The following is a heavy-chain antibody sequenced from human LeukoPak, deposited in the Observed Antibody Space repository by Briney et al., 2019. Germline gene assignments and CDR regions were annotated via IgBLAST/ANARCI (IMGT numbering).Heavy chain of an antibody. J-gene: IGHJ4*02. Sequence: GESLKISCKHSEYSFPNYCIGWVRQLPGKGLEGMEIIYPDDSDTRYSPSFQGQVTISADRSISTAYLQWSSLKASDTAMYYCAIGRGGQQLGDYWGQGTLVTVSS. V-gene: IGHV5-51*01. D-gene: IGHD6-13*01. CDR2: IYPDDSDT. CDR3: AIGRGGQQLGDY. CDR1: EYSFPNYC.